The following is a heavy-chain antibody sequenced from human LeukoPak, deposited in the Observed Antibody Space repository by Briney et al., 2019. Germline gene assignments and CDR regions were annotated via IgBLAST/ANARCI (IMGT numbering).Heavy chain of an antibody. D-gene: IGHD3-22*01. CDR1: GGTFSSYA. CDR2: IIPILGIA. CDR3: ASFNNGSGYSLTSLDY. J-gene: IGHJ4*02. Sequence: GASVKVSCKASGGTFSSYAISWVRQAPGQGLEWMGRIIPILGIANYAQEFQGRVTITADKSTSTAYMELSSLRSEDTAVYYCASFNNGSGYSLTSLDYWGQGTLVTVSS. V-gene: IGHV1-69*04.